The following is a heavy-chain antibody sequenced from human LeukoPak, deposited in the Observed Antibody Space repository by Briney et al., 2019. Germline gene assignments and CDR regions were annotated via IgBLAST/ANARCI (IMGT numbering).Heavy chain of an antibody. CDR3: AREPGSDYVWGSYSPNALDY. CDR2: ISYDGSNN. V-gene: IGHV3-30-3*01. J-gene: IGHJ4*02. CDR1: GFTFSSYA. D-gene: IGHD3-16*01. Sequence: PGGSRRLSCVVSGFTFSSYAMHWVRQAPGKGLEWVALISYDGSNNYYADSVKGRFTISRDNSKNTLYLQMNSLRAGDTAVYNCAREPGSDYVWGSYSPNALDYWGQGTLVTVSS.